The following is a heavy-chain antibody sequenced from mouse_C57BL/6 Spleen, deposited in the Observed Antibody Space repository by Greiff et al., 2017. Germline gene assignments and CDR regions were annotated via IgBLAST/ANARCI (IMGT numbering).Heavy chain of an antibody. CDR2: IHPNSGST. D-gene: IGHD1-1*01. CDR1: GYTFTSYW. CDR3: ARGGYGSSRFDY. J-gene: IGHJ2*01. Sequence: QVQLQQPGAELVKPGASVKLSCKASGYTFTSYWMHWVKQRPGQGLEWIGMIHPNSGSTNYNEKFKSKATLTVDKSSSTAYMQRSSLTSEDSAVYYCARGGYGSSRFDYWGKGTTLTVSS. V-gene: IGHV1-64*01.